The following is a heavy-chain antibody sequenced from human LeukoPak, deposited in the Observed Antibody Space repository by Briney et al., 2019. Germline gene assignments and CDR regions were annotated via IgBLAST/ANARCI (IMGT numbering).Heavy chain of an antibody. V-gene: IGHV3-7*01. CDR2: IKQDGSEK. CDR1: GFTFSNYW. D-gene: IGHD2-15*01. CDR3: AREHCSGGSCNSYNWFDR. Sequence: HSGGSLRLSCAASGFTFSNYWMSWVRQAPGKGLEWVANIKQDGSEKYYVDSVKGRFTISRDNAKNSLYLQMNSLRAEDTALYFCAREHCSGGSCNSYNWFDRWGQGTLVTVSS. J-gene: IGHJ5*02.